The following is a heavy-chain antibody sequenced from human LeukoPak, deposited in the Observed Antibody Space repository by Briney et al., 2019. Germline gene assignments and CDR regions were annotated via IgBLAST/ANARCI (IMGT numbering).Heavy chain of an antibody. J-gene: IGHJ5*02. Sequence: ASVKVSCKASGYTFTSYDINWVRQAPGQGLEWMGWINPNSGGTNYAQKFQGRVTMTRDTSISTAYMELSRLRSDDTAVYYCARAYSSSSRKLDPWGQGTLVTVSS. CDR3: ARAYSSSSRKLDP. CDR2: INPNSGGT. V-gene: IGHV1-2*02. D-gene: IGHD6-6*01. CDR1: GYTFTSYD.